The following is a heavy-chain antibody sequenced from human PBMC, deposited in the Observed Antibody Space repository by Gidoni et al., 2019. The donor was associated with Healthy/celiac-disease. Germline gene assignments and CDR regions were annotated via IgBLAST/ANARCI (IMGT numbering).Heavy chain of an antibody. J-gene: IGHJ4*02. V-gene: IGHV4-34*01. D-gene: IGHD6-19*01. CDR3: ARGMRGSSGPSYYFDY. CDR1: GGSFSGYS. CDR2: INHSGST. Sequence: QVQLQQWGAGLLKPSDTLSLTCPVYGGSFSGYSWSWIRQPPGKGLEWIGEINHSGSTNYNPSLKSRVTISVDTSKNQFSLKLSSVTAADTAVYYCARGMRGSSGPSYYFDYWGQGTLVTVSS.